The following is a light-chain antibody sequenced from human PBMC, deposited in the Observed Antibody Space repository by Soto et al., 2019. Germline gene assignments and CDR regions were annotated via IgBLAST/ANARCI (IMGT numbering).Light chain of an antibody. J-gene: IGKJ3*01. CDR3: QQYYSTPPT. Sequence: DIVMTQSPDSLAVSLGERATINCKSSQSVLYSSNNKNYLAWYQQKPGQPPKLLIYWASTRESGVPDRFSGSGSATHFTLTISSLQAEDVAVYYCQQYYSTPPTFGPGTKVDIK. V-gene: IGKV4-1*01. CDR2: WAS. CDR1: QSVLYSSNNKNY.